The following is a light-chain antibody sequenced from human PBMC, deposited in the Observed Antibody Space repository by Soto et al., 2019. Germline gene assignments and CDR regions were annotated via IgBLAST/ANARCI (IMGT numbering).Light chain of an antibody. Sequence: AIQLTQSPSSLSASVGDRVTITCRASELIGSALAWYQQKPVRSPHLLISDASLLEGGVPSRFSGSGSGTDFTLTIRVLQPEVFSTYYCQQFSTFPFTFGPGTTVDVK. V-gene: IGKV1-13*02. CDR2: DAS. J-gene: IGKJ3*01. CDR3: QQFSTFPFT. CDR1: ELIGSA.